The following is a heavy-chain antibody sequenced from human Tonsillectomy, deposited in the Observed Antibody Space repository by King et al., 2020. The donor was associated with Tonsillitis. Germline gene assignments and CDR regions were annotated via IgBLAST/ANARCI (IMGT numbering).Heavy chain of an antibody. D-gene: IGHD3-22*01. CDR1: GFSLSDYG. J-gene: IGHJ4*02. CDR2: IRGDGTNK. V-gene: IGHV3-30*02. Sequence: VQLVESGGGVVQPGRSLRLSCAVSGFSLSDYGMSWIRQPPGKGLEWVAYIRGDGTNKYYGDSVTGRFTISRDDSRNTLYLQMNSLRSEDTAVYYCAKRRWDSSRYYSGFDSWGQGTLVTVSS. CDR3: AKRRWDSSRYYSGFDS.